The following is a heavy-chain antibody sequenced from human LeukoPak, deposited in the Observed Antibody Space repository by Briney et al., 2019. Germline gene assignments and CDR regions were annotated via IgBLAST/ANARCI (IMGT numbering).Heavy chain of an antibody. CDR3: ARQAGGNSGPFDY. V-gene: IGHV4-59*08. D-gene: IGHD4-23*01. J-gene: IGHJ4*02. CDR1: GGSISSINSNY. CDR2: IYNSGST. Sequence: SETLSLTCTVSGGSISSINSNYCSWIRQPPGKGLEWIGYIYNSGSTNYNPSLKSRVTISVDTSKNQFSLKLCSVTAADTAVYYCARQAGGNSGPFDYWGQGTVVTVSS.